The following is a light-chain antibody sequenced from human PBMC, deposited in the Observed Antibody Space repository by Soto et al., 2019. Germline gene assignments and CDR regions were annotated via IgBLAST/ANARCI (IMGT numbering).Light chain of an antibody. Sequence: DIVMTQSPDSLAVSLGERATINCKSSQSLLYTSNNKNYLGWYQQKPGQSPKLLIYWASTRESGVPDRFSGSASGTDFTLTITSLQAEDVAVYYCQQYYSSPWTFGQGTKLEIK. CDR2: WAS. CDR3: QQYYSSPWT. V-gene: IGKV4-1*01. CDR1: QSLLYTSNNKNY. J-gene: IGKJ1*01.